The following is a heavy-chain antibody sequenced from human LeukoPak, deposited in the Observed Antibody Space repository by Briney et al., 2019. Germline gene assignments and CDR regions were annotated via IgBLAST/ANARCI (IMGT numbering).Heavy chain of an antibody. CDR3: ARDMLTTPYNWFDP. CDR2: IYTSGGT. Sequence: SETLSLTCTVSGGSISSGNHYWSWIRQPAGKGLEWIGRIYTSGGTIYNPSLKSRVTVSLDTSKNQFSLKLTSVTAADTAVYYCARDMLTTPYNWFDPWGQGTLVTVSS. D-gene: IGHD4/OR15-4a*01. CDR1: GGSISSGNHY. J-gene: IGHJ5*02. V-gene: IGHV4-61*02.